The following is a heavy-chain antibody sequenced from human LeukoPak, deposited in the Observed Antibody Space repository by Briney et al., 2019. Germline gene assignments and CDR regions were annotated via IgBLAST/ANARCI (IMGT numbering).Heavy chain of an antibody. D-gene: IGHD3-22*01. CDR3: DIGCYYDSSGYGED. Sequence: SETLSLTCAVYGGSFSGYYWSWIRQPPGKGLEWIGEINHSGSTNYNPSLKSRVTISVDTSKNQFSLKLSSVTAADTAVYYCDIGCYYDSSGYGEDWGQGTLVTVSS. J-gene: IGHJ4*02. CDR1: GGSFSGYY. V-gene: IGHV4-34*01. CDR2: INHSGST.